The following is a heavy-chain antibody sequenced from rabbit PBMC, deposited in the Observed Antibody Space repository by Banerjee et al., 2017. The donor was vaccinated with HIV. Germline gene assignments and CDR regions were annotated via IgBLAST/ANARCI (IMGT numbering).Heavy chain of an antibody. V-gene: IGHV1S40*01. J-gene: IGHJ4*01. CDR3: ARGSATMTMVITGFYLNL. D-gene: IGHD2-1*01. CDR2: INAVTGKA. Sequence: QSLEESGGDLVKPGASLTLTCTASGVSFSISSYMCWVRQAPGKGLEWITCINAVTGKAVYASWAKGRFTFSKTSSTTVTLQMTSLTAADTATYFCARGSATMTMVITGFYLNLWGPGTLVTVS. CDR1: GVSFSISSY.